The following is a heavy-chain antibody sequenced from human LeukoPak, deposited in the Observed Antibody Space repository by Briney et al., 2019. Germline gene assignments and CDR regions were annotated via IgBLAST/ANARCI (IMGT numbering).Heavy chain of an antibody. CDR2: IYYSGST. CDR1: GGSISSSSYY. CDR3: ARTPGSSFLRGGWFDP. Sequence: SETLSLTCTVSGGSISSSSYYWGWIRQPPGKGLEWIGNIYYSGSTYYNPSLKGRVTISVDTSKNQFSLKLSSVTAADTAVYYCARTPGSSFLRGGWFDPWGQGTLVTVSS. D-gene: IGHD6-13*01. V-gene: IGHV4-39*01. J-gene: IGHJ5*02.